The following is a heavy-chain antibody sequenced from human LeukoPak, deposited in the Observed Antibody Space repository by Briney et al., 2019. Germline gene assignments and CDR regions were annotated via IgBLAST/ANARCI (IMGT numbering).Heavy chain of an antibody. D-gene: IGHD2-21*01. Sequence: GGSLRLSCAASGFTFSGYWMTWVRQAPGKGLEWVANIKEDGSEKYYVDSVKGRFTISRDNAKNSLYLQMNTLRAEDTAVYYCTRDVYSGSHQTWGQGTLVTASS. J-gene: IGHJ5*02. CDR2: IKEDGSEK. V-gene: IGHV3-7*04. CDR1: GFTFSGYW. CDR3: TRDVYSGSHQT.